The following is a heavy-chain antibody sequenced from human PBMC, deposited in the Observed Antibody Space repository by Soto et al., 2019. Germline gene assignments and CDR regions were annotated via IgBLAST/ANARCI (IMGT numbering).Heavy chain of an antibody. CDR1: GYTFTSFD. CDR2: MNPNSGNT. J-gene: IGHJ4*02. CDR3: ATETTLNNSHYSLDY. Sequence: ASVKVSCKASGYTFTSFDINWVRQATGQGLEWMGWMNPNSGNTGYAQKFQGRLTMTRDTSRSTAYMELSSLRSEDTAVYYCATETTLNNSHYSLDYWGQGTLVTVSS. D-gene: IGHD1-26*01. V-gene: IGHV1-8*01.